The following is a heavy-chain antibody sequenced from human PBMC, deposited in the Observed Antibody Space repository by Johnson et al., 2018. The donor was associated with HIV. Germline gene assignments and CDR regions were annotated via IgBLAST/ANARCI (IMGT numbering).Heavy chain of an antibody. CDR3: TTDLIVVIPIGAFDV. Sequence: EQLVESGGGLVKPGGSLRLSCAASGFTFSNAWMSWVRQAQGKGLEWVGRIKSKTDGGTTDYAAPVKGRFTISRDDSKNTLYLQMNSLKTEDTAVYYCTTDLIVVIPIGAFDVWGQGTTVTV. V-gene: IGHV3-15*01. D-gene: IGHD3-16*01. J-gene: IGHJ3*01. CDR2: IKSKTDGGTT. CDR1: GFTFSNAW.